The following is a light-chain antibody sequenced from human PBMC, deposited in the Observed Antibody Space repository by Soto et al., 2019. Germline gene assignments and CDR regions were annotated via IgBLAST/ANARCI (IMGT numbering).Light chain of an antibody. J-gene: IGKJ5*01. CDR1: QSVSRD. CDR2: GAS. CDR3: QQYDSAPNA. V-gene: IGKV3-20*01. Sequence: DIALTQSPATLSSFQGDRVTLSCTASQSVSRDLAWYQQKPGQAPRLLIHGASSRATGIPDRFSGSGSGTDFTLTISRLEPGDFAVYYCQQYDSAPNAFGQGTRLEI.